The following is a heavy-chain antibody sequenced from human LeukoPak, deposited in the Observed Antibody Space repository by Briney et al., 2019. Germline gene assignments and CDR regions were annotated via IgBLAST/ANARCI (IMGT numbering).Heavy chain of an antibody. D-gene: IGHD6-13*01. V-gene: IGHV4-4*02. CDR3: ASAEPRGSNWYPY. J-gene: IGHJ4*02. CDR2: IYHSGST. Sequence: SGTLSLTCAVSGGSISSNNWWWSWVRQPPGKGLEWIGEIYHSGSTNYNPSLKSRVTISVDKSNNQFSLKLSSVTAADTAVYYCASAEPRGSNWYPYWGQGTLVIVS. CDR1: GGSISSNNW.